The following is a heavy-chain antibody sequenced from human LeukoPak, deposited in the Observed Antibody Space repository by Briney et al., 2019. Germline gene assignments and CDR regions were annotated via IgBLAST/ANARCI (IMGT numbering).Heavy chain of an antibody. J-gene: IGHJ4*02. CDR1: GFTFINYW. Sequence: GGSLRLSCAASGFTFINYWVHWVRQAPGKGMVWVSRINADGSSTSYADSVKGRFTISRDNAKNTLFLQMNSLRAEDTAVYYCGRCGGATLARYWGQGTLVTVSS. V-gene: IGHV3-74*01. CDR3: GRCGGATLARY. D-gene: IGHD1-26*01. CDR2: INADGSST.